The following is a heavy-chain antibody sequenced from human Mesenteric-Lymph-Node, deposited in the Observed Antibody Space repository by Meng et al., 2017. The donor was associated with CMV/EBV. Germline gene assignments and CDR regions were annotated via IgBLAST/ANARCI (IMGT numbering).Heavy chain of an antibody. V-gene: IGHV3-30*04. D-gene: IGHD1-14*01. J-gene: IGHJ4*02. CDR3: AKDGLALRTPRNNYFDY. CDR1: GFTFSSYA. CDR2: ISYDGSNK. Sequence: GESLKISCAASGFTFSSYAMHWVRQAPGKGLEWVAVISYDGSNKYYADSVKGRFTISRDNSKNTLYLQMNSLRAEDTAVYYCAKDGLALRTPRNNYFDYWGQGTLVTVSS.